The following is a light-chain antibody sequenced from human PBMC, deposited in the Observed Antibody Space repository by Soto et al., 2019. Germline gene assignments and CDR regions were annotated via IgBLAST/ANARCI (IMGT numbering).Light chain of an antibody. V-gene: IGLV2-14*01. J-gene: IGLJ2*01. CDR3: TSYTITHIPVI. CDR2: EVS. CDR1: SNDIGGYNY. Sequence: QSALTQPASVSGSPGQSFTISCTGTSNDIGGYNYVSWLQQHPGEAPKLIIYEVSNRPSGVSNRFSGSKSGNTASLTITGLQPEDEASYYCTSYTITHIPVIFGGGTKLTVL.